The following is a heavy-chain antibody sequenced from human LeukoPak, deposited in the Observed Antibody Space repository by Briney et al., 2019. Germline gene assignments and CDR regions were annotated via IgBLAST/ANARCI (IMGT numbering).Heavy chain of an antibody. Sequence: ASVKVSCKASGGTFSSYAISWMRQAPGQGLEWMGRIIPIFGTANYAQKFQGRVTITTDESTSTAYMELSSLRSEDTAVYYCARDALGNYYDSSGYYLDYWGQGTLVTVSS. D-gene: IGHD3-22*01. CDR2: IIPIFGTA. J-gene: IGHJ4*02. V-gene: IGHV1-69*05. CDR3: ARDALGNYYDSSGYYLDY. CDR1: GGTFSSYA.